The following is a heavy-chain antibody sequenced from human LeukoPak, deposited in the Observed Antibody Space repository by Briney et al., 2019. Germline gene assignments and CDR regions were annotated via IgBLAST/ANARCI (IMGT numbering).Heavy chain of an antibody. CDR1: GGTFSSYA. CDR3: ATWDAGGGYLGY. J-gene: IGHJ4*02. Sequence: AASVKVSCKASGGTFSSYAISWVRQAPGQGLEWMGGIIPIFGTANYAQKFQGRVTMTEDTSTDTAYMELSSLRSEDTAVYYCATWDAGGGYLGYWGQGTLVTVSS. D-gene: IGHD3-16*02. CDR2: IIPIFGTA. V-gene: IGHV1-69*06.